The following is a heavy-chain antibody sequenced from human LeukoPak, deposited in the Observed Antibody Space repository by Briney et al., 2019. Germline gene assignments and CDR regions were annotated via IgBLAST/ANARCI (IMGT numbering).Heavy chain of an antibody. CDR2: ISHTGGA. CDR1: GGSVSSGLNN. D-gene: IGHD2-15*01. Sequence: SETLSLTCTVSGGSVSSGLNNWSWIRQPPGKGLEWIGYISHTGGAIYNPSLRSRVTISVDWSTNQFSLTLGSVTAADTAVYSCATETECSGGTCYSYGWFDPWGQGTQVIVSS. CDR3: ATETECSGGTCYSYGWFDP. V-gene: IGHV4-61*01. J-gene: IGHJ5*02.